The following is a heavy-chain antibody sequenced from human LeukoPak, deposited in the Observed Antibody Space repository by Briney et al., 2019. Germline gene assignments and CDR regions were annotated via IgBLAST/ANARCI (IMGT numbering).Heavy chain of an antibody. D-gene: IGHD5-24*01. CDR1: GFTFSGYW. Sequence: GGSLRLSCAASGFTFSGYWMHWVRQVPGKGLECLGNIKEDGSETYYADSVKGRFTISRDNPKNLLFLQINSLRVEDTAVYYCARETPRRGETRDGYRWGQGTLVTVSS. V-gene: IGHV3-7*01. CDR2: IKEDGSET. J-gene: IGHJ4*02. CDR3: ARETPRRGETRDGYR.